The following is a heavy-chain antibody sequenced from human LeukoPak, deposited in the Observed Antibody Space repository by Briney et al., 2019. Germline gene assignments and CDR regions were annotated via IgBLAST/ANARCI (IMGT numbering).Heavy chain of an antibody. CDR3: ARDQGDYFDY. Sequence: ASVKVSCKVSGYTLTELSMHWVRQAPGQGLEWMGWISAYNGNTNYAQKLQGRVTMTADTSTSTAYMELRSLRSDDTAVYYCARDQGDYFDYWGQGTLVTVSS. CDR1: GYTLTELS. J-gene: IGHJ4*02. V-gene: IGHV1-18*01. CDR2: ISAYNGNT. D-gene: IGHD3-16*01.